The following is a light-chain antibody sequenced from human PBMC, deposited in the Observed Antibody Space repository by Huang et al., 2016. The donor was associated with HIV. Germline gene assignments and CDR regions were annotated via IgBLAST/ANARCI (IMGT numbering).Light chain of an antibody. CDR1: HSVDSD. V-gene: IGKV3-15*01. CDR2: DAS. J-gene: IGKJ4*01. CDR3: QQYNDWPPLT. Sequence: EIEMTQSPATLSVSPGERATLSCRASHSVDSDLAWYQQKPGQAPRLLIEDASTSATGISAKCNGTGSGTEFSLSITNLQSEDFAVYYCQQYNDWPPLTFGGGTKVEI.